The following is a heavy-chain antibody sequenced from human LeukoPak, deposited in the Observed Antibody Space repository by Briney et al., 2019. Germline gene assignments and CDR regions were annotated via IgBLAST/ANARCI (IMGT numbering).Heavy chain of an antibody. V-gene: IGHV3-23*01. CDR2: ISGSGGSI. J-gene: IGHJ4*02. D-gene: IGHD6-19*01. Sequence: GGSLRLSCTASGFTFSSYAMSWVPQAPGKGLEWVSAISGSGGSIYYADSVKGRFTISRDNYKNTLYLQMNSLRAEDTAVYYCAITTVAGNVGLFYWGQGTLVTVSS. CDR3: AITTVAGNVGLFY. CDR1: GFTFSSYA.